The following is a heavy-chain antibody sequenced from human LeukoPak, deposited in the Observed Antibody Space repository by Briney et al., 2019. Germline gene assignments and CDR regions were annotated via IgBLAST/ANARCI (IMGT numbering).Heavy chain of an antibody. CDR1: GGSISSYY. D-gene: IGHD5-24*01. V-gene: IGHV4-59*01. CDR2: IYYSGST. Sequence: SETLSLTCTVSGGSISSYYWSWIRQPPGKGLEWIGYIYYSGSTNYNPSLKSRVTISVDTSKNQFSLKLSSVTAADTAVYYCATPGDPRDSYNWGAFDIWGQGTMVTVSS. CDR3: ATPGDPRDSYNWGAFDI. J-gene: IGHJ3*02.